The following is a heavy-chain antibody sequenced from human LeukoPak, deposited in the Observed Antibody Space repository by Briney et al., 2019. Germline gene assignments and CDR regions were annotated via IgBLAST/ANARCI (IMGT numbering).Heavy chain of an antibody. CDR1: GFTVSNYA. V-gene: IGHV3-23*01. D-gene: IGHD1-1*01. J-gene: IGHJ4*02. Sequence: GASLLLFCAAPGFTVSNYAMSWGRQALGEVQEWVSAIRGSGGHTNDADSVNRRFTISTENSQNTFFLQMNSLRADDTAIYYCAKCLTSTGTCYFDYWGQGTLVTVSS. CDR3: AKCLTSTGTCYFDY. CDR2: IRGSGGHT.